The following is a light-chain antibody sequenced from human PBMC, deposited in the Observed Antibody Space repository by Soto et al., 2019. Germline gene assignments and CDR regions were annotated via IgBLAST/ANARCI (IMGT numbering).Light chain of an antibody. J-gene: IGKJ1*01. Sequence: EIVLTQSPGTLSLSPGDRANLSCRASQSVNSNYLAWYQRKPGQAPRLLIYGASNRATDIHYRFSDSGSGTDFALTMTRLEAEDCAVYYCQQYYSTPPTFGQGTKVEVK. CDR3: QQYYSTPPT. CDR1: QSVNSNY. CDR2: GAS. V-gene: IGKV3-20*01.